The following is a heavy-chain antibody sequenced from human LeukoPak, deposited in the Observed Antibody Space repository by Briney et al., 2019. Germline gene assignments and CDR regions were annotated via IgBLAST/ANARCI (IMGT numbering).Heavy chain of an antibody. D-gene: IGHD3-9*01. CDR1: GGSVSSGSYY. J-gene: IGHJ3*02. Sequence: PLETLSLTCTVSGGSVSSGSYYWSRIRQPPGKGLEWIGYIYYSGSTNYNPSLKSRVTISVDTSKNQFSLKLSSVTAAYTAVYYCARAKSDYDILTGYQPLDAAFGIWGQGTMVTVSS. CDR2: IYYSGST. V-gene: IGHV4-61*01. CDR3: ARAKSDYDILTGYQPLDAAFGI.